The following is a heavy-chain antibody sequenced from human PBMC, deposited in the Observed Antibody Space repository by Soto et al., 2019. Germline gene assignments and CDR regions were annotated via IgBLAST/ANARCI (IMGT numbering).Heavy chain of an antibody. D-gene: IGHD3-9*01. CDR1: GFSLSTRGVG. J-gene: IGHJ5*02. V-gene: IGHV2-5*02. CDR3: AHRLDDILTGSPAYYFDR. Sequence: SGPTLVNPTETLTLTCTFSGFSLSTRGVGVGWIRQPPGKALEWLALIYWDDDKRYRSSLRSRLTITKDTSKNQVVLIMTNMDPVDTATYYCAHRLDDILTGSPAYYFDRWGQGTLVTVSS. CDR2: IYWDDDK.